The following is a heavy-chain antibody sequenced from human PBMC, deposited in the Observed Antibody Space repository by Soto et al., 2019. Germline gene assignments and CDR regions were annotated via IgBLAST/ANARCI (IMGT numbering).Heavy chain of an antibody. CDR3: ARDHRYGRYDYIWGSYRDTFYFDY. CDR1: GFTVRDYY. V-gene: IGHV3-11*01. D-gene: IGHD3-16*02. Sequence: NPGGSPRLSCAASGFTVRDYYMSWIRQAPGKGLEWVSYISSSGSTIYYADSVKGRFTISRDNAKNSLYLQMNSLRAEDTAVYYCARDHRYGRYDYIWGSYRDTFYFDYWGQGTLVTVSS. CDR2: ISSSGSTI. J-gene: IGHJ4*02.